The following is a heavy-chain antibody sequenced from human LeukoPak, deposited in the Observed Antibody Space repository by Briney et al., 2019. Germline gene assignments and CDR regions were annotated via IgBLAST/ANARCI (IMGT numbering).Heavy chain of an antibody. CDR2: IYPGDSDT. CDR3: ARQRGYGSGPLDY. Sequence: GESLKISCKASGYSFTSYWIGWVRQTPGKGLEWMGIIYPGDSDTRYSPSFQGQVTISADKSISTAYLQWSSLKASDSAMYYCARQRGYGSGPLDYWGQGTLVTVSS. CDR1: GYSFTSYW. J-gene: IGHJ4*02. V-gene: IGHV5-51*01. D-gene: IGHD3-10*01.